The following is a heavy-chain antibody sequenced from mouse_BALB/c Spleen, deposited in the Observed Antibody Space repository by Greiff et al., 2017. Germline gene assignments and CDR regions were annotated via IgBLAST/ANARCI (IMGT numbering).Heavy chain of an antibody. CDR1: GFTFSSYT. J-gene: IGHJ1*01. V-gene: IGHV5-12-2*01. CDR3: ARHRDFDV. D-gene: IGHD3-1*01. CDR2: ISNGGGST. Sequence: EVKLMESGGGLVQPGGSLKLSCAASGFTFSSYTMSWVRQTPEKRLEWVAYISNGGGSTYYPDTVKGRFTISRDNAKNTLYLQMSSLKSEDTAMYYCARHRDFDVWGAGTTVTVSS.